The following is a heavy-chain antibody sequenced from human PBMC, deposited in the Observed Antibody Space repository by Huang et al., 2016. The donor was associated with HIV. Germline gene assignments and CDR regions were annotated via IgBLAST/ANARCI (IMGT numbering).Heavy chain of an antibody. Sequence: QVQLVQYGAAVKKPGSSVKVSCKASGGTFSSDAISWVRQAPGQGLEWMGGIIPKFGTANYAQKLQGRVTITADESTSTTYMALSSLRSDDTAVYYCARHTGGIYYYYMDVWGKGTTVTVSS. D-gene: IGHD2-8*02. J-gene: IGHJ6*03. CDR2: IIPKFGTA. CDR1: GGTFSSDA. CDR3: ARHTGGIYYYYMDV. V-gene: IGHV1-69*13.